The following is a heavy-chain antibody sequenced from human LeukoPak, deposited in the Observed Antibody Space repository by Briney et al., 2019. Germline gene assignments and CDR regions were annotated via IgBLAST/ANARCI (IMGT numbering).Heavy chain of an antibody. Sequence: ASVKFSGKATGYTFTSSGISSVREAPGQGLGWMGCISAYNGTTNDAQKLLGRGTMTTDTSTRTAHMELRSVRSDDTAVYYCARVPGVVGNAFDIWGQGTMVTVSS. CDR2: ISAYNGTT. CDR1: GYTFTSSG. V-gene: IGHV1-18*01. D-gene: IGHD3-3*01. CDR3: ARVPGVVGNAFDI. J-gene: IGHJ3*02.